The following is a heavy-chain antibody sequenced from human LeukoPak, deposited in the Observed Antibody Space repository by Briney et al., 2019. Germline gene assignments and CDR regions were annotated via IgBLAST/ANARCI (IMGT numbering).Heavy chain of an antibody. D-gene: IGHD5-18*01. V-gene: IGHV4-59*01. CDR2: KYYSGRT. J-gene: IGHJ3*01. Sequence: SETLSLTCTVSGGSISSYYWSWIRQPPGKGLEWIGYKYYSGRTNYNPSLKSRVTISVDTSKNQISPKLSSVTAADTAVYYCARGGYTYGFDAFDFWGQGTMVTVSS. CDR3: ARGGYTYGFDAFDF. CDR1: GGSISSYY.